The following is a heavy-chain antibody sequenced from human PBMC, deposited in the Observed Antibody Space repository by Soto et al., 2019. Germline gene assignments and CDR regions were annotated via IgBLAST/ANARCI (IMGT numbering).Heavy chain of an antibody. CDR1: GFTFSSYA. V-gene: IGHV3-23*01. CDR2: ISGSGGST. J-gene: IGHJ4*02. D-gene: IGHD3-10*01. Sequence: GGSLRLSCAASGFTFSSYAMSWVRQAPGKGLEWVSAISGSGGSTYYADSVKGRFTISGDNSKNTLYLQMNSLRAEDTAVYYCAKSYGSGSYCFDYWGQGTLVTVSS. CDR3: AKSYGSGSYCFDY.